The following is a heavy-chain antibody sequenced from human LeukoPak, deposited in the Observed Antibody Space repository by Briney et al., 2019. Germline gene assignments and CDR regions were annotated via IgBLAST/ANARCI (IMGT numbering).Heavy chain of an antibody. J-gene: IGHJ4*02. D-gene: IGHD3-22*01. Sequence: PGGSLRLSCVVSGFTVSTNYMGWVRQAPGKGLEWVSVTYSGGDTYYADSLKGRFAISRDTSKNTVYLQMNSLRAEDTAVYYCARGRYDSSGYYPIFDYWGQGTLVTVSS. V-gene: IGHV3-66*01. CDR2: TYSGGDT. CDR1: GFTVSTNY. CDR3: ARGRYDSSGYYPIFDY.